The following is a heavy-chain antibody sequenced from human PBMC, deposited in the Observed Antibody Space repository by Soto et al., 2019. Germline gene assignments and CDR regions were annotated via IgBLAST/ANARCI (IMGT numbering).Heavy chain of an antibody. CDR1: GFTFSSYA. J-gene: IGHJ2*01. D-gene: IGHD5-18*01. CDR3: ARDPLWGTAMVLWYFDL. Sequence: QVPLVESGGGVVQPGRSLRLSCAASGFTFSSYAMHWVRQAPGKGLEWVAVISYDGSNKYYADSVKGRFTISRDNSKNTLYLQMNSLRAEDTAVYYRARDPLWGTAMVLWYFDLWGRGTLVTVAS. V-gene: IGHV3-30-3*01. CDR2: ISYDGSNK.